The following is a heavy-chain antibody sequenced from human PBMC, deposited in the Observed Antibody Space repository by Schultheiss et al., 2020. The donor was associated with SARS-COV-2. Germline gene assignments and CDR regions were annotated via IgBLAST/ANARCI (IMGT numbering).Heavy chain of an antibody. D-gene: IGHD3-22*01. V-gene: IGHV3-21*01. CDR2: ISSSSSYI. CDR3: ARATYYYDSSGYYYFGDWFDP. Sequence: GGSLRLSCAASGFTFSSYTMNWVRLAPGKGLEWVSSISSSSSYIYYADSVKGRFTISRDNAKNSLYLQMNSLRAEDTAVYYCARATYYYDSSGYYYFGDWFDPWGQGTLVTVSS. CDR1: GFTFSSYT. J-gene: IGHJ5*02.